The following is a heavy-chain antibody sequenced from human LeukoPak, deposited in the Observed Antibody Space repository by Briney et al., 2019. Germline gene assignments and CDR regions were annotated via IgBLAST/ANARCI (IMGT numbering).Heavy chain of an antibody. CDR1: GFTFSSYG. V-gene: IGHV3-23*01. CDR2: ISGSGGST. J-gene: IGHJ4*02. CDR3: ARDLYSARSRISARMWLDY. D-gene: IGHD6-6*01. Sequence: PGGSLRLSCAASGFTFSSYGMSWVRQAPGKGLEWVSAISGSGGSTYYADSVKGRFTISRDNSKNTLYLQMNSLRAEDTAVYYCARDLYSARSRISARMWLDYWGQGTLVTVSS.